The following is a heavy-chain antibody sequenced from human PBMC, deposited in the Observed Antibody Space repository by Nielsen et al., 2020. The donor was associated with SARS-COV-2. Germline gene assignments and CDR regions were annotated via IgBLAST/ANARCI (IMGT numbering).Heavy chain of an antibody. CDR2: IYYSGST. CDR3: AREGARGTMVAALDY. V-gene: IGHV4-59*01. Sequence: SETLSLTCTVSGGSISSYYWSWIRQPPGKGLEWIGYIYYSGSTNYNPSLKSRVTISVDTSKNQFSLKLSSVTAADTAVYYCAREGARGTMVAALDYWGQGTLVTVSS. J-gene: IGHJ4*02. D-gene: IGHD4/OR15-4a*01. CDR1: GGSISSYY.